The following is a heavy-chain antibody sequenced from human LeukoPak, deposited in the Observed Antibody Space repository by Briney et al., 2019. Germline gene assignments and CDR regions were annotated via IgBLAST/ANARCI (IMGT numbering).Heavy chain of an antibody. CDR1: GGSISSYY. D-gene: IGHD2-15*01. CDR2: IYTSGST. V-gene: IGHV4-4*07. J-gene: IGHJ6*02. Sequence: SETLSLTCTVSGGSISSYYWSWIRQPAGKGLEWIGRIYTSGSTNYNPSLKSRVTMSVDTSKNQFSLKLSSVTAADTAVYYCARGAGYCSGGSCYSVTDYYYYYGMDVWGQGTTVTVSS. CDR3: ARGAGYCSGGSCYSVTDYYYYYGMDV.